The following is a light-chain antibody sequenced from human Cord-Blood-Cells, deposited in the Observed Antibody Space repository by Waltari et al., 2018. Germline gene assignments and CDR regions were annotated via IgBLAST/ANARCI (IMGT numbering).Light chain of an antibody. V-gene: IGLV3-25*03. Sequence: SYELTQPPSVSVSPGQTARITCSGDALPKQHAYWYQQKPGQAPVLVIYKDSERPSGIPERFSGSSAGTTVTLTISGVQAEDEADYYWQSADSSGTYWVFGGGTKLTVL. J-gene: IGLJ3*02. CDR3: QSADSSGTYWV. CDR2: KDS. CDR1: ALPKQH.